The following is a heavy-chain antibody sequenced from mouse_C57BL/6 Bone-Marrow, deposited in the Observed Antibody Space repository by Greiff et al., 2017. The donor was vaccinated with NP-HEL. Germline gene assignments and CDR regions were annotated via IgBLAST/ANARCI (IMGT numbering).Heavy chain of an antibody. CDR1: GYTFTDYY. CDR3: ATYYSNDGWYFDV. V-gene: IGHV1-76*01. J-gene: IGHJ1*03. D-gene: IGHD2-5*01. Sequence: QVQLQQSGAELVRPGASVKLSCKASGYTFTDYYINWVKQRPGQGLEWIARIYPGSGNTYYNEKFKGKATLTAEKSSSTAYMQLSSLTSEDSAVYFCATYYSNDGWYFDVWGTGTTVTVSS. CDR2: IYPGSGNT.